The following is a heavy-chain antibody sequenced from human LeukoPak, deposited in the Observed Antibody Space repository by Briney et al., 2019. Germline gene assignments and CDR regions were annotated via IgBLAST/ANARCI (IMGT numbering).Heavy chain of an antibody. Sequence: GGSMRLSCAASGFTFSSYSMNWVRQAPGQGLEWVSYISISTTNIYYADSVKGRFTVSRDNAKNSLYLQMNNLRADDTAVYYCARDHDWAFDYWGQGTLVTLSS. D-gene: IGHD3-9*01. CDR3: ARDHDWAFDY. V-gene: IGHV3-48*01. CDR1: GFTFSSYS. CDR2: ISISTTNI. J-gene: IGHJ4*02.